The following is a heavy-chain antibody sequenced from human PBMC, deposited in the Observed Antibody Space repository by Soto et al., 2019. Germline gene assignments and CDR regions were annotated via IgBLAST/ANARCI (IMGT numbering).Heavy chain of an antibody. D-gene: IGHD1-1*01. J-gene: IGHJ4*02. Sequence: QVHLVQSGAEVKKPGASVKVSCKGSGYGFTTYGITWVRQAPGQGLEWMAWISAHNGNTNYAQKRQGRVTVTRDTSTSTAYMELRSLRSYDTAVYYCARGRYGDYWGQGALVTVSS. CDR2: ISAHNGNT. V-gene: IGHV1-18*01. CDR3: ARGRYGDY. CDR1: GYGFTTYG.